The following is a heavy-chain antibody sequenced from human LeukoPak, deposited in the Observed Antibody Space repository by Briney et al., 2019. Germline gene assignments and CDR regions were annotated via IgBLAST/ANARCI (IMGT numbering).Heavy chain of an antibody. V-gene: IGHV3-21*04. J-gene: IGHJ6*02. D-gene: IGHD2-15*01. CDR3: ARDLEYCSGGSCYPLNMDV. Sequence: PGGSLRLSCAASGFTFSSHSMNWVRQAPGKGLEWVSPIDSSSGYTYYADSVKGRFAISRDNAKNSLYLQMNSLRAEDTAVYYCARDLEYCSGGSCYPLNMDVWGQGTTVTVSS. CDR1: GFTFSSHS. CDR2: IDSSSGYT.